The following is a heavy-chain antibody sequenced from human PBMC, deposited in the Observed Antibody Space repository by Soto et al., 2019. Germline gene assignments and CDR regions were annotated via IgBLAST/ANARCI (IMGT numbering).Heavy chain of an antibody. CDR1: GGSISSGGYY. J-gene: IGHJ4*02. Sequence: QVQLQESGPGLVKPSQTLSLTCTVSGGSISSGGYYWSWIRKHPGKGLEWIGYIYYSGSTYYNPSLKSRVTISVDTSNNQFSLKLSSVTAADTAVYYCASTLPQSYDSSCDYYVGIGGEGPVDYGGQGTLVTVSS. D-gene: IGHD3-22*01. V-gene: IGHV4-31*03. CDR2: IYYSGST. CDR3: ASTLPQSYDSSCDYYVGIGGEGPVDY.